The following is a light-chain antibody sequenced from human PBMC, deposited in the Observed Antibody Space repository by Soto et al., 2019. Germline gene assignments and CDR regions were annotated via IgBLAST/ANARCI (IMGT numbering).Light chain of an antibody. V-gene: IGKV1-39*01. J-gene: IGKJ2*01. Sequence: DIQMTQSPSSLSASVGDRVTITCRASQTIDNNFNWYQQKPGKAPRLLIYVAFSLQSGVPSRFSGSGSGTDFTLTISSLQPDDFATYFCQQSFSIPYTFGQGTILEIK. CDR2: VAF. CDR3: QQSFSIPYT. CDR1: QTIDNN.